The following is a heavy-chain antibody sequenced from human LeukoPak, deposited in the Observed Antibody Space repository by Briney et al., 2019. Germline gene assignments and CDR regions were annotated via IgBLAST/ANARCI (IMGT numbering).Heavy chain of an antibody. CDR3: AKWDFG. V-gene: IGHV3-74*01. J-gene: IGHJ4*02. CDR1: GFTFRNKW. D-gene: IGHD1-26*01. CDR2: INSDGTIT. Sequence: GGSLRLSCAASGFTFRNKWMHWVRQAPGKGPVWVSRINSDGTITNYADSVKGRFTISRDNAKNTMYLQMNSLRAEDTAVYYCAKWDFGWGQGALVTVSS.